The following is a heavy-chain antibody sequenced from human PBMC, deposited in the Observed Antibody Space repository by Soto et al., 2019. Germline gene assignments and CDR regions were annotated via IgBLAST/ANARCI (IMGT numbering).Heavy chain of an antibody. V-gene: IGHV3-48*02. Sequence: EVQLVESGGGLVQPGGSLRLSCAASGFTFSSYSMNWVRQAPGKGLEWVSYISSSSGTIYYADSVKGRFTISRDNAKNSLYLQMNSLRDEDTAVYYCARPITISAPEGFDYWGQGTLVTVSS. J-gene: IGHJ4*02. CDR2: ISSSSGTI. CDR3: ARPITISAPEGFDY. CDR1: GFTFSSYS. D-gene: IGHD3-3*01.